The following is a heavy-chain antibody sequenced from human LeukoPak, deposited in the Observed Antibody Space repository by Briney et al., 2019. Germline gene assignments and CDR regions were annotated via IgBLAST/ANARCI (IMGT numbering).Heavy chain of an antibody. CDR2: IYYSGST. Sequence: PSETLSLTCTVSGGSISSGDYYWSWIRQHPGKGLEWIGYIYYSGSTYYNPSLKSRVTISVDTSKNQFSLKLSSVTAADTAVYYCARGHPLYGGNRGSNWFDPWGQGTLVTVSS. V-gene: IGHV4-31*03. CDR1: GGSISSGDYY. CDR3: ARGHPLYGGNRGSNWFDP. D-gene: IGHD4-23*01. J-gene: IGHJ5*02.